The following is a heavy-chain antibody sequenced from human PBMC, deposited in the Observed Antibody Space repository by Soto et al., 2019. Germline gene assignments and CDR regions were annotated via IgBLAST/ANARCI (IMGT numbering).Heavy chain of an antibody. Sequence: GGSLRLSCAASGVTISSYAMSWISQAPGKGLEWVSAISGSGGSTYYADSVKGRFTISRDNSKNTLYLQMNSLRAEDTAVYYCAKAGYYDSSGYYYSYFDYWGQGTLVTVSS. CDR1: GVTISSYA. CDR3: AKAGYYDSSGYYYSYFDY. V-gene: IGHV3-23*01. D-gene: IGHD3-22*01. J-gene: IGHJ4*02. CDR2: ISGSGGST.